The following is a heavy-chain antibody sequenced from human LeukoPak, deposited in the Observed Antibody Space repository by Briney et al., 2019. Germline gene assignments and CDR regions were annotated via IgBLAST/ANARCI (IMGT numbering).Heavy chain of an antibody. J-gene: IGHJ5*02. CDR3: VRDRAAAGGWLDP. D-gene: IGHD6-13*01. CDR1: GGSISTYF. CDR2: VYYNGNT. Sequence: PSETLSLTCTVSGGSISTYFWNWIRQPPGKGLEWIGYVYYNGNTNYNPSLKSRLTISVDTSKNQFSLKLTSVTAADTAVHYCVRDRAAAGGWLDPWGQGALVTVSS. V-gene: IGHV4-59*01.